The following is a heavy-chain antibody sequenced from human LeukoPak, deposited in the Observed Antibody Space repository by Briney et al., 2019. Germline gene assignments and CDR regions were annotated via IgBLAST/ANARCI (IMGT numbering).Heavy chain of an antibody. D-gene: IGHD3-10*01. CDR1: GYTFTSYG. CDR2: ISAYNGNT. V-gene: IGHV1-18*01. J-gene: IGHJ5*02. CDR3: ARWYYRWGNHPPGCFDP. Sequence: GASVKVSCKASGYTFTSYGISWVRQAPGQGLEWMGWISAYNGNTNYAQKLQGRVTMTTDTSTSTAYMELRSLRSDDTAVYYCARWYYRWGNHPPGCFDPWGPGTLVTASS.